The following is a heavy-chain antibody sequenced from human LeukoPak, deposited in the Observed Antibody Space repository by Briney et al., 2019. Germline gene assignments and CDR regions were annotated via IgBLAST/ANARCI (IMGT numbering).Heavy chain of an antibody. CDR3: ARGYNDSSVDYFDY. D-gene: IGHD3-22*01. J-gene: IGHJ4*02. CDR2: IIPIFDTA. CDR1: GGTFSRYG. V-gene: IGHV1-69*13. Sequence: SVKVSCKASGGTFSRYGISWVRQAPGQGLEWMGGIIPIFDTAHYAQKFQGKVTITADESKSTASMELNMLRSVDTAVYYCARGYNDSSVDYFDYWGQGTLVTVSS.